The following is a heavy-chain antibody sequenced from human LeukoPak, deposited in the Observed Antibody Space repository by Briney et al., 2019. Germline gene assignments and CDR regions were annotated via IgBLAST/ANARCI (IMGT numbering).Heavy chain of an antibody. J-gene: IGHJ2*01. CDR2: ISSSGSHI. V-gene: IGHV3-21*01. CDR1: ESTFSSFP. D-gene: IGHD5/OR15-5a*01. Sequence: PGGSLRLSCTASESTFSSFPMSWVRQAPGRGLEWISSISSSGSHIYYADSLKGRFTVSRDSAKNSLYVQMNSLRAEDTAVYYCAKIGVSGHLYFDLWGRGTLVTVSS. CDR3: AKIGVSGHLYFDL.